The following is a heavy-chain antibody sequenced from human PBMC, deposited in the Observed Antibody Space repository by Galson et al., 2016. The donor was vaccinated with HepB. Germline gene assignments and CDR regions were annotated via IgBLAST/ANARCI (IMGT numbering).Heavy chain of an antibody. V-gene: IGHV4-34*01. J-gene: IGHJ5*02. CDR2: INHSGNT. Sequence: EPLSLTCAVYGGSFSDYYWSWIRQPPGKGLEWIGEINHSGNTNYSPSLKSRVTVSVDTSKNQFSLKLTSVTAADTAVYYCARRPLSARRFDPWGQGTLVTVSS. CDR3: ARRPLSARRFDP. CDR1: GGSFSDYY.